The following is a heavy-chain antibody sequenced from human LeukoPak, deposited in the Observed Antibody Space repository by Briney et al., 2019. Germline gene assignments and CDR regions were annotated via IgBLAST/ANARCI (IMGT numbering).Heavy chain of an antibody. CDR1: GGSMSSSNW. CDR3: ASDSGRFGELWLDY. D-gene: IGHD3-10*01. Sequence: SETLSLTCGVSGGSMSSSNWWRWVRQPPGKGLEWIGEIHHSGSTIYNPSLKSRVTISVDKSKNQFSLNLSSATAADTAVYYCASDSGRFGELWLDYWGQGTLVTVSS. V-gene: IGHV4-4*02. CDR2: IHHSGST. J-gene: IGHJ4*02.